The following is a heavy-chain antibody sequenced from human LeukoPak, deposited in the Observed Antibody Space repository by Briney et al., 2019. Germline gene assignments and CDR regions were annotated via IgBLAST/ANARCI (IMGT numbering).Heavy chain of an antibody. CDR2: IYYSGST. D-gene: IGHD3-22*01. CDR3: ARSDSSGYSPMEH. Sequence: PSERLSLTCTVSGGSISSYSCSWIRQPPGEGLWWIGHIYYSGSTNYNPSLKSLVTISVDTSKNQSSLKLSPLTAADTAVYYCARSDSSGYSPMEHCGQGTLVTVSS. V-gene: IGHV4-59*01. CDR1: GGSISSYS. J-gene: IGHJ1*01.